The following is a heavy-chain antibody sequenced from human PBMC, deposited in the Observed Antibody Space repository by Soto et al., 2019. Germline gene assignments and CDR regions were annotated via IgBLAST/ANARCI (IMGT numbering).Heavy chain of an antibody. CDR3: ARGNYYDSSRYPH. CDR1: GGSISSSSYF. CDR2: IYYSGNT. Sequence: SEPPSLTCTVSGGSISSSSYFWGWIRQPPGKGLEWIGSIYYSGNTYYNPSLKSRVTISVDTSKNQFSLKLSSVTAADTAVYYCARGNYYDSSRYPHWGQGTLVTVS. D-gene: IGHD3-22*01. V-gene: IGHV4-39*07. J-gene: IGHJ4*02.